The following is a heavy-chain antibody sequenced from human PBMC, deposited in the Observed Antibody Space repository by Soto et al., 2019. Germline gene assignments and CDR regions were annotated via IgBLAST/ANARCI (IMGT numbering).Heavy chain of an antibody. D-gene: IGHD2-2*01. CDR2: IYYSGST. Sequence: SETLSLTCTVSGGSISSSSYYWGWIRQPPGKGLEWIGSIYYSGSTYYNPSLKSRVTISVDTSKNQFSLKLSSVTAADTAVYYCARLVIVVVPAAMNAFDIWGQRTMVTVSS. CDR3: ARLVIVVVPAAMNAFDI. J-gene: IGHJ3*02. V-gene: IGHV4-39*01. CDR1: GGSISSSSYY.